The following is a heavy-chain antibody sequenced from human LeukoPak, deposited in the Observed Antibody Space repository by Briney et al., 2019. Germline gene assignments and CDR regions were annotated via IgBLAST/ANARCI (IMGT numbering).Heavy chain of an antibody. CDR3: AKEEEEIYYGSGSSLDY. V-gene: IGHV3-33*06. Sequence: GGSLRLSCAASGLTFSSYGMHWVRQAPGKGLEWVAVIWYDGSNKHYADSVKGRFTISRDNSKNTLYLQMNSLRAEDTAVYYCAKEEEEIYYGSGSSLDYWGQGTLVTVSS. CDR1: GLTFSSYG. D-gene: IGHD3-10*01. J-gene: IGHJ4*02. CDR2: IWYDGSNK.